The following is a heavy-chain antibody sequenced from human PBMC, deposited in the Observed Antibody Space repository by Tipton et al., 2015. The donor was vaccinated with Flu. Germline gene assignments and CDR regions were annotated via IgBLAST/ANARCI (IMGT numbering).Heavy chain of an antibody. D-gene: IGHD2/OR15-2a*01. CDR2: VYPSGST. CDR1: GGSISSGSYY. V-gene: IGHV4-61*02. CDR3: ARSSTAGGPLRP. Sequence: TLSLTCTVSGGSISSGSYYWSWIRQPAGKGLEWIGRVYPSGSTYYNPSLKSRVTISVDTSKNQFSLKLSSVTAADTAVYYCARSSTAGGPLRPWGQGTLVTVSS. J-gene: IGHJ5*02.